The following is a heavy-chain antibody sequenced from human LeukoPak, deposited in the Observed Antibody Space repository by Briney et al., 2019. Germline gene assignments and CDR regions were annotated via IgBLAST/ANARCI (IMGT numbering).Heavy chain of an antibody. V-gene: IGHV3-48*01. Sequence: GGSLRLSCAASGFTFSDYSMNWVRQAPGKGLEWVSYMSSSSSTKYYADSVKGRFTISRDNAKNSLYLQMNSLRAEDTAVYYCARGRWDYDSSGYYHPVYWGQGTLVTVSS. J-gene: IGHJ4*02. CDR2: MSSSSSTK. CDR1: GFTFSDYS. D-gene: IGHD3-22*01. CDR3: ARGRWDYDSSGYYHPVY.